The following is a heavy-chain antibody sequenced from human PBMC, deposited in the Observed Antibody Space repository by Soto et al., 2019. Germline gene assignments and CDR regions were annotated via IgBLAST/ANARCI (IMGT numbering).Heavy chain of an antibody. J-gene: IGHJ6*02. V-gene: IGHV4-4*07. CDR1: GGSISSDY. Sequence: SETLSLTCTVSGGSISSDYWSWIRQPAGKGLEWIGRIYSSGRTNYSPSLKSRVTMSGDTSKNQFSLKLRSVTAADTAVYYCARDRVGDWSELLYGMDVWGQGTTVTVSS. CDR3: ARDRVGDWSELLYGMDV. CDR2: IYSSGRT. D-gene: IGHD3-16*01.